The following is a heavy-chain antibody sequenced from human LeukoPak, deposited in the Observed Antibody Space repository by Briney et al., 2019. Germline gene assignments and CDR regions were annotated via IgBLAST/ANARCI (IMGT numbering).Heavy chain of an antibody. Sequence: ASVKVSCKASGYTFTSYYMHWVRQAPGQGLEWMGIINPSGGSTSYAQKFQGRVTMTRDTSTSTVYMELSSLRSEDTAVYYCARGLQMEWYYYYYGMDVWGQGTTVTVSS. CDR3: ARGLQMEWYYYYYGMDV. CDR1: GYTFTSYY. CDR2: INPSGGST. J-gene: IGHJ6*02. D-gene: IGHD3-3*01. V-gene: IGHV1-46*01.